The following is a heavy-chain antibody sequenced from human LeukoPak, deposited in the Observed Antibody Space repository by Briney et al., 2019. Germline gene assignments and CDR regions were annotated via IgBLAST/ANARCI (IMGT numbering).Heavy chain of an antibody. Sequence: SETLSLTCTVSGGSISSYYWSWIRQPPGKGLEWIGYIYYSGSTYYNPSLKSRVTISVDTSKNQFSLKLSSVTAADTAVYYCARYYDILTGYPRWFDPWGQGTLVTVSS. CDR2: IYYSGST. CDR3: ARYYDILTGYPRWFDP. D-gene: IGHD3-9*01. J-gene: IGHJ5*02. V-gene: IGHV4-59*06. CDR1: GGSISSYY.